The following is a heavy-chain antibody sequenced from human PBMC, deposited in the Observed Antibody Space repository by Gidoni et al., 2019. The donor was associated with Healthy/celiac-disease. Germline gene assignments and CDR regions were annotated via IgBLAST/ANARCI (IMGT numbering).Heavy chain of an antibody. CDR2: ISGSGGST. CDR3: AKDRSNYYDSSGYGT. V-gene: IGHV3-23*01. D-gene: IGHD3-22*01. Sequence: EVQLLESGGGLVQPGGSLRLSCAASGFTFSSYAMSWFRQAPGKGLEWVSAISGSGGSTYYADSVKGRFTISRDNSKNSLYLQMNSLRAEDTAVYYCAKDRSNYYDSSGYGTWGQGTLVTVSS. CDR1: GFTFSSYA. J-gene: IGHJ5*02.